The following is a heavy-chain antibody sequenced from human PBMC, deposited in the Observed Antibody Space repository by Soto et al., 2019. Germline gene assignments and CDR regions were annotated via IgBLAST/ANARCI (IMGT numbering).Heavy chain of an antibody. D-gene: IGHD2-2*01. J-gene: IGHJ5*02. Sequence: SETLSLTSTVSGGSISSGGYYWSCIRQHPGKGLEWIGYIYYSGSTYYNPSLKSRVTISVDTSKNQFSLKLSSVTAADTAVYYCARGYYTVVVPAALNNGFDPWGQGTLVTVSS. CDR2: IYYSGST. V-gene: IGHV4-31*03. CDR3: ARGYYTVVVPAALNNGFDP. CDR1: GGSISSGGYY.